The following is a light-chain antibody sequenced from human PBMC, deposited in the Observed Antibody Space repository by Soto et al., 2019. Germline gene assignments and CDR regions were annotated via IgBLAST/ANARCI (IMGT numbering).Light chain of an antibody. CDR1: SSDVGGFDY. CDR3: NSDSDGATLLV. CDR2: DVT. V-gene: IGLV2-14*03. J-gene: IGLJ3*02. Sequence: QSALTQPASVSGSPGQSITISCTGTSSDVGGFDYVSWFQHYPGKAPKLIIFDVTNRPSGISHRFSGSKSGKTASLTISGLLTEDEADYYCNSDSDGATLLVFGGGTKLTVL.